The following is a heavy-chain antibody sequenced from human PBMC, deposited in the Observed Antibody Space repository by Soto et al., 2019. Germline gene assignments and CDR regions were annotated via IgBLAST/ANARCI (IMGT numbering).Heavy chain of an antibody. V-gene: IGHV3-30*03. CDR3: ARRTSMVREGYNWCDA. D-gene: IGHD3-10*01. Sequence: QAQLVESGGGVVQPGGSLRLSCEGSGFSFDSYGLHWVRQAPGKGLEWVALISSDGSDTRYGTSVKGRFTVSRDNSKSSLYLKMTSLRGEDTAVYYCARRTSMVREGYNWCDAWGQGTLVTVST. CDR1: GFSFDSYG. J-gene: IGHJ5*02. CDR2: ISSDGSDT.